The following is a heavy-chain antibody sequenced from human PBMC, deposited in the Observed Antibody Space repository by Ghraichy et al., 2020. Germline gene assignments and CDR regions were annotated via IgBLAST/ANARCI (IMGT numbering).Heavy chain of an antibody. CDR1: GFTFSSYA. J-gene: IGHJ3*02. D-gene: IGHD6-13*01. CDR2: ISGGGVST. CDR3: AKSLIAAAATPRGFDI. Sequence: GESLNISCAASGFTFSSYAMSWVRQAPGKGLEWVSGISGGGVSTYYADSVKGRFTISRDNSKNTLYLQVNSLRADDTAVYYCAKSLIAAAATPRGFDIWGQGTVVTVSS. V-gene: IGHV3-23*01.